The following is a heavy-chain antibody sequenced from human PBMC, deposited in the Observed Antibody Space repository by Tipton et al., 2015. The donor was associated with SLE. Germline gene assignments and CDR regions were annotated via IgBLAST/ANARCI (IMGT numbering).Heavy chain of an antibody. Sequence: TLSLTCTVSGGSISSSSYYWGWIRQPPGKGLEWIGSIFYSGSTYYNPSLKSRVTISVDTSKNLFSLKLSSVTAADTAVYYCARVLEQQLVVGYHWYFDLWGRGTLVTVS. CDR2: IFYSGST. CDR3: ARVLEQQLVVGYHWYFDL. V-gene: IGHV4-39*07. D-gene: IGHD6-13*01. J-gene: IGHJ2*01. CDR1: GGSISSSSYY.